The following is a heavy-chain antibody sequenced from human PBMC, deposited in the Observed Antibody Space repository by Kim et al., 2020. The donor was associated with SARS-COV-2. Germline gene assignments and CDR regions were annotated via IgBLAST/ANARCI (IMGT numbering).Heavy chain of an antibody. CDR2: FDPEDGET. D-gene: IGHD3-10*01. CDR1: GYTLTELS. V-gene: IGHV1-24*01. J-gene: IGHJ6*02. CDR3: ATDPPPTVRGVTLTYYYYGMDV. Sequence: ASVKVSCKVSGYTLTELSMHWVRQAPGKGLEWMGGFDPEDGETIYAQKFQGRVTMTEDTSTDTAYMELSSLRSEDTAVYYCATDPPPTVRGVTLTYYYYGMDVWGQGTTVTVSS.